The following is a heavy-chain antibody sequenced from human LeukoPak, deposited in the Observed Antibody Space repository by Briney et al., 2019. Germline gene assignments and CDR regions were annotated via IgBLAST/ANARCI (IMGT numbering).Heavy chain of an antibody. D-gene: IGHD2-21*02. J-gene: IGHJ3*02. V-gene: IGHV4-38-2*02. CDR3: ARDEVTAASDAFDI. Sequence: SETLSLTCAVSGYSISSGYYWGWIRQSPGKGLEWIGSIYHSGRTYYNPSLRSRVTISVDTSKNQFSLKLTSMTAADTAVYYCARDEVTAASDAFDIWGQGTMVTVSS. CDR1: GYSISSGYY. CDR2: IYHSGRT.